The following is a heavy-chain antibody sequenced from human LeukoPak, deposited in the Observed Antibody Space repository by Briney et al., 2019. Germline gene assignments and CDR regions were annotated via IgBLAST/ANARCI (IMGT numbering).Heavy chain of an antibody. J-gene: IGHJ5*02. D-gene: IGHD3-22*01. Sequence: SETLSLTCTVSGGSISSYYWSWIRQPPGKGLEWIGYINYSGSTKYNPSLKSRVTISVDTSKNQLSLKLSSVTAADTAVYYCARGLGDSSGYYFSGFDPWGQGTLVTVSS. V-gene: IGHV4-59*01. CDR1: GGSISSYY. CDR2: INYSGST. CDR3: ARGLGDSSGYYFSGFDP.